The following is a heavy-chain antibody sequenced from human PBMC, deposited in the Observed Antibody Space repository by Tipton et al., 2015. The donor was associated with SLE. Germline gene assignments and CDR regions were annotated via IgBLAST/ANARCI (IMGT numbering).Heavy chain of an antibody. Sequence: SLRLSCAASGFTFWSHDMDWVRPAPGKGLEWVAVIWYDGSNKFYADSVKGRFTISRDDVMSSFYLQMYNLRGGDTGVYYCARALLDVVPGPSGMDVWGPGTTV. CDR2: IWYDGSNK. CDR3: ARALLDVVPGPSGMDV. D-gene: IGHD2-2*01. CDR1: GFTFWSHD. J-gene: IGHJ6*02. V-gene: IGHV3-33*01.